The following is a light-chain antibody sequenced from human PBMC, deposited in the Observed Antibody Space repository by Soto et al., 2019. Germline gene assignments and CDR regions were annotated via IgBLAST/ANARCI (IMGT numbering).Light chain of an antibody. CDR1: QSIGSY. Sequence: EIVLTQSPATLCLSPGERATLSCRASQSIGSYLAWYQQKPGQAPRLLIYTASNRATGIPARFSGSGSGTDFTLTISSLEPKDFAVYYCQQRSNWPRTFGQGTKLEIK. CDR2: TAS. V-gene: IGKV3-11*01. CDR3: QQRSNWPRT. J-gene: IGKJ2*01.